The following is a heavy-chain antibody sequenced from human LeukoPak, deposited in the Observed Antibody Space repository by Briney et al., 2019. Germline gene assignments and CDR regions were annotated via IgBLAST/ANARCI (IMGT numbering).Heavy chain of an antibody. J-gene: IGHJ4*02. CDR3: ATGYYFPDY. Sequence: SETLSLTCTVSGGSMSSDYWSWIRQPPGKGLEWIAYIYYSGGAYYNPSLKSRLAISVDTSKNQFSLNLSSVTAADTAVYDCATGYYFPDYWGQGTLVTVSS. CDR2: IYYSGGA. V-gene: IGHV4-59*01. CDR1: GGSMSSDY. D-gene: IGHD2/OR15-2a*01.